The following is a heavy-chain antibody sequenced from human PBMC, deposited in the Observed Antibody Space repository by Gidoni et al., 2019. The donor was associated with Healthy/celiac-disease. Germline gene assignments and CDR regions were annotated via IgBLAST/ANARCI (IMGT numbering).Heavy chain of an antibody. CDR2: IKSKTDGGTT. V-gene: IGHV3-15*01. Sequence: EVQLVESGGGLVKPGGSLRLSCAASGFTFSNAWMSWVRQAPGKGLEWVGRIKSKTDGGTTDYAAPVKGRFTISRDDSKNTLYLQMNSLKTEDTAVYYCTSGSLVVVHDYWGQGTLVTVSS. D-gene: IGHD3-22*01. J-gene: IGHJ4*02. CDR3: TSGSLVVVHDY. CDR1: GFTFSNAW.